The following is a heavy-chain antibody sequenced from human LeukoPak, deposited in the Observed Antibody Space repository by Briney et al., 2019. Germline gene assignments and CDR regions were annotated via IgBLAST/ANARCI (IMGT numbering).Heavy chain of an antibody. CDR2: ISGSGGST. V-gene: IGHV3-23*01. CDR1: GFTFSSYA. D-gene: IGHD3-10*01. CDR3: AKDRGYYGSGSRFNWFDP. J-gene: IGHJ5*02. Sequence: GGSLRLSCAASGFTFSSYAMSWVRQAPGKGLEWVSAISGSGGSTYYADSVKGRFTISRDNSKNTLYLQMNSLRAEDSAVYYCAKDRGYYGSGSRFNWFDPWGQGTLVTVSS.